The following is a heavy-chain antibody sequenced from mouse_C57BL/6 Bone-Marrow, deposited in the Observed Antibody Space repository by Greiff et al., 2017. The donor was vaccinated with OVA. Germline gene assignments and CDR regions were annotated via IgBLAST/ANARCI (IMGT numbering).Heavy chain of an antibody. CDR3: ARQASGSSYDYFDY. Sequence: VHVKQSGPELVKPGASVKIPCKASGYTFTDYNMDWVKQSHGKSLEWIGDINPNNGGTIYNQKFKGKATLTVDKSSSTAYMELRSLTSEDTAVYYCARQASGSSYDYFDYWGQGTTLAVSS. D-gene: IGHD1-1*01. CDR1: GYTFTDYN. V-gene: IGHV1-18*01. CDR2: INPNNGGT. J-gene: IGHJ2*01.